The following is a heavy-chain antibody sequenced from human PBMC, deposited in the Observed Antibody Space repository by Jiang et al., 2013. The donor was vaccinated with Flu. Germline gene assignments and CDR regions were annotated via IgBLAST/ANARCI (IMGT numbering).Heavy chain of an antibody. CDR3: AREGSITIFGVVIKYYYYGMDV. CDR1: GYTFTSYG. J-gene: IGHJ6*02. CDR2: ISAYNGNT. Sequence: GAEVKKPGASVKVSCKASGYTFTSYGISWVRQAPGQGLEWMGWISAYNGNTNYAQKLQGRVTMTTDTSTSTAYMELRSLRSDDTAVYYCAREGSITIFGVVIKYYYYGMDVWGQGTTVTVSS. V-gene: IGHV1-18*01. D-gene: IGHD3-3*01.